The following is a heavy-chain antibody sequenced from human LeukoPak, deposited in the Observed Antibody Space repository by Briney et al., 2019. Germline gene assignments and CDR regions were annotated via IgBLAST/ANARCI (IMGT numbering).Heavy chain of an antibody. Sequence: ASVKVSCKASGYTFTSYDINWVRQATGQGLEWMGWMNPNSGNTGYAQKFQGRVTMTRNTSISTAYMELSSLRSEDTAMYYCARSWGSGSYFDIWGQGTLVTVSS. V-gene: IGHV1-8*01. CDR2: MNPNSGNT. J-gene: IGHJ3*02. CDR3: ARSWGSGSYFDI. D-gene: IGHD1-26*01. CDR1: GYTFTSYD.